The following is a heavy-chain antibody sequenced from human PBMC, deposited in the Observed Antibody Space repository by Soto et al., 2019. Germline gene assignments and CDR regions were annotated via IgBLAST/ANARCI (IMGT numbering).Heavy chain of an antibody. CDR1: GGSLSGYY. D-gene: IGHD5-12*01. CDR2: AKDGGHT. V-gene: IGHV4-34*01. J-gene: IGHJ4*02. Sequence: QVQLQQWGAGLLKPSETLSLNCAVTGGSLSGYYWSWFRQPQAKGLGGIGEAKDGGHTNYSPSLRGRVTISSDTSNNQFSLRLNSVTAADTGVYYCARGQEGVVATHWDQGSLVTVSS. CDR3: ARGQEGVVATH.